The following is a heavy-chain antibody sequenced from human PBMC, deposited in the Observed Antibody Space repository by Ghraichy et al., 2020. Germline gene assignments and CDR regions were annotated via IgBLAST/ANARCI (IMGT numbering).Heavy chain of an antibody. CDR2: INQDGSEK. J-gene: IGHJ4*02. Sequence: GGSLRLSCGASGFTFTNYWMSWVRQAPGKGLEWVANINQDGSEKDYADSVKGRFTISRDNAKKSLFLQMNSLRAEDTAVYYCARPTGFVGYSWSYLYWGQGTLVTVSS. D-gene: IGHD1-26*01. CDR3: ARPTGFVGYSWSYLY. CDR1: GFTFTNYW. V-gene: IGHV3-7*01.